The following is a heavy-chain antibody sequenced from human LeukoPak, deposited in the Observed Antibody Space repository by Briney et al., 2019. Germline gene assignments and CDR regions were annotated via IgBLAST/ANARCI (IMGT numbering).Heavy chain of an antibody. CDR2: ISAYKGNT. J-gene: IGHJ4*02. Sequence: ASVKVSCKASGYTFSSYGISWVRQAPGQGLEWMGWISAYKGNTEYAQKLQGRVTMTTDTSSRTAYMELRSLTSDDTAVYYCARDLGWDLLGTFDYWGQGTLVTVSS. V-gene: IGHV1-18*01. CDR1: GYTFSSYG. CDR3: ARDLGWDLLGTFDY. D-gene: IGHD1-26*01.